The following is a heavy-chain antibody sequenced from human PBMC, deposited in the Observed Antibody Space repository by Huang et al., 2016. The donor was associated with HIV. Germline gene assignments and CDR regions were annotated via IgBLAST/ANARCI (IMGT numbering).Heavy chain of an antibody. CDR2: INHNGST. V-gene: IGHV4-34*01. CDR1: GGSFSAYY. D-gene: IGHD3-9*01. CDR3: ARGAVRYFDRGGTRYYGMDV. J-gene: IGHJ6*02. Sequence: QVQLQQWGAGLLKPSETLSLTCAVYGGSFSAYYWRWIRQPPGKGLEWLGEINHNGSTKYNPSLKSRVIISVDTSKNQFSLKLSAVTAADTAVYYCARGAVRYFDRGGTRYYGMDVWGQGTTVTVSS.